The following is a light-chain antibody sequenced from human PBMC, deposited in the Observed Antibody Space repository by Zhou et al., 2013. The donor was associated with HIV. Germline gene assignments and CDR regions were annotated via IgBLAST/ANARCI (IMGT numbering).Light chain of an antibody. J-gene: IGKJ2*01. Sequence: EIVLTQSPGTLSLSPGERVTLSCRASQSVISSYLAWHQQKPGQAPRVLIYGASSRATGVPDRFSGSGSGTDFTLTISRLEPEDFAVYYCQQRSDWPPYTFGQGTKLEIK. CDR2: GAS. V-gene: IGKV3D-20*02. CDR3: QQRSDWPPYT. CDR1: QSVISSY.